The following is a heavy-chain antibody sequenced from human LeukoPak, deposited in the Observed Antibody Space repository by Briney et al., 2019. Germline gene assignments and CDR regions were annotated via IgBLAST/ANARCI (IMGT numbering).Heavy chain of an antibody. J-gene: IGHJ4*02. CDR2: ISSSGSTI. CDR1: GFTFSNYE. CDR3: ARDRDGYNYFDY. D-gene: IGHD5-24*01. V-gene: IGHV3-48*03. Sequence: GGSLRLSCAASGFTFSNYEMNWVRQAPGKGLEWVSYISSSGSTIYYADSVKGRFTISRDNSKNTLYLQMNSLRAEDTAVYYCARDRDGYNYFDYWGQGTLVTVSS.